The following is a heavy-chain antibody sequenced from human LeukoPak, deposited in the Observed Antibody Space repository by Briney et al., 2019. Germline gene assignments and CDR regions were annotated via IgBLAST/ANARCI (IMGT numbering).Heavy chain of an antibody. V-gene: IGHV1-3*01. J-gene: IGHJ6*02. CDR1: GYTFTSYA. Sequence: GASVKVSCKASGYTFTSYAMHWVRQAPGQRLEWMGWINAGNGNTKYSQKFQGRVTITRDTSASTAYMELSSLRSEDTAVYYCARGIIVATSYGMDVWGQGTTVTVSS. D-gene: IGHD5-12*01. CDR2: INAGNGNT. CDR3: ARGIIVATSYGMDV.